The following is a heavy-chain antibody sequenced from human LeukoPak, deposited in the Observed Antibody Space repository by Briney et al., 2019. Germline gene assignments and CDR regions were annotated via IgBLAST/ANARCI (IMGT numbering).Heavy chain of an antibody. CDR1: GFSFSDYH. J-gene: IGHJ4*02. V-gene: IGHV3-11*01. D-gene: IGHD6-19*01. CDR3: AGGLDIAVAGPGGYFDY. CDR2: ISPGGYTM. Sequence: PGGSLRLSCAASGFSFSDYHMNWIRQAPGKWPPGVAYISPGGYTMHFADSVRGRFTISRDNGKKSVYLQMNSLTAEDTAVYYCAGGLDIAVAGPGGYFDYWGQGTLVTVSS.